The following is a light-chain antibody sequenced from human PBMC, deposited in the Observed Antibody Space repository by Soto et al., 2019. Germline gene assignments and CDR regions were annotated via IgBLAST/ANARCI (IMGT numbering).Light chain of an antibody. V-gene: IGKV2-28*01. CDR2: LGS. J-gene: IGKJ4*01. Sequence: DIVMTQSPLSLPVTPGEPASISCRSSQSLLHSNGYNYLDWYLQKPGQSPQLLIYLGSNRASGVPDRFSGSGSGTEFTLKISRVEAEDVGVYYCMQALQTPPTVGGVTKVEIK. CDR3: MQALQTPPT. CDR1: QSLLHSNGYNY.